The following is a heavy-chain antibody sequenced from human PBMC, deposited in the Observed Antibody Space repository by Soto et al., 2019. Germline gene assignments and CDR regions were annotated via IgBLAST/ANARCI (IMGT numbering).Heavy chain of an antibody. Sequence: QLQLLESGSGLVKPSQTLSLTCAVSGGSISSGGYSWSWIRQPPGKGLEYIGYIYHSVSTYYNPSLKSQVTISVDRSKNQFSLRLSSVTAADTAVYYRARVPDYWGQGTLVTVSS. J-gene: IGHJ4*02. CDR1: GGSISSGGYS. CDR2: IYHSVST. V-gene: IGHV4-30-2*01. CDR3: ARVPDY.